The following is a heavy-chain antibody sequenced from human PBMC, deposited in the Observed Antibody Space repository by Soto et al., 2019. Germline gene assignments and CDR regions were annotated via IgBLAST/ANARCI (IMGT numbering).Heavy chain of an antibody. V-gene: IGHV4-61*01. CDR1: GGSVSSGTYY. CDR3: ARDARMPTLLEGDYYYAMDV. Sequence: PSETLSLTCTVSGGSVSSGTYYWTWIRQPPGHGLEWIGYIYYSGSTNYNPSLKSRVSISVDTSNNQFSLKLNSVTAADTAVYYCARDARMPTLLEGDYYYAMDVWGQGTTVTVSS. D-gene: IGHD2-15*01. J-gene: IGHJ6*02. CDR2: IYYSGST.